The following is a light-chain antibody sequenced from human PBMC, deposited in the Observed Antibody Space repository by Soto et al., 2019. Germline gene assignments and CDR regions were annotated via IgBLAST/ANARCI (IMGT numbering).Light chain of an antibody. CDR3: SSYKSNSTLYV. CDR2: EVS. V-gene: IGLV2-14*01. J-gene: IGLJ1*01. CDR1: SSDVGGYNY. Sequence: QSALTQPASVSGSPGQSITISCTGTSSDVGGYNYVSWYQQHPGKAPKLMIYEVSNRPSGVSNRFSGSKSGNTASLTISGLQAEDEADYYCSSYKSNSTLYVFGTGTKVTVL.